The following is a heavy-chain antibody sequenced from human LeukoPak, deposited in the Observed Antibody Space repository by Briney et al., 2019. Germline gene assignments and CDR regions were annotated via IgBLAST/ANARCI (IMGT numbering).Heavy chain of an antibody. D-gene: IGHD2/OR15-2a*01. CDR2: INHSGST. V-gene: IGHV4-34*01. CDR1: GGSFSGYY. J-gene: IGHJ4*02. Sequence: SETLSLTCAVYGGSFSGYYWNWIRQPPGKGLEWIGEINHSGSTDYNPSLKSRATISVDASKNQFSLKLSSVTAADTAVYYCARSAGFYIPHYFDYWGQGTLVTVSS. CDR3: ARSAGFYIPHYFDY.